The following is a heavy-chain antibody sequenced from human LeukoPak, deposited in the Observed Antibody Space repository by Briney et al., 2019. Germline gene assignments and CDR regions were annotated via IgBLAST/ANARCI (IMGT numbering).Heavy chain of an antibody. J-gene: IGHJ4*02. V-gene: IGHV6-1*01. CDR2: TYYRSKWFM. Sequence: PSQTLSLTRAISGDSVSSNSNAWNWVRQSPSRGLEWLGRTYYRSKWFMDYAVSVKSRMTVNPDTTKNQFSLQLNSVTPEDTAVYYCVRARPKNPFDCWGQGTVVTVSS. CDR3: VRARPKNPFDC. CDR1: GDSVSSNSNA. D-gene: IGHD2/OR15-2a*01.